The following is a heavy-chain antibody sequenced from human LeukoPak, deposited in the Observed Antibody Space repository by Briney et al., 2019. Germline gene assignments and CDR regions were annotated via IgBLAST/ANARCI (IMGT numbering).Heavy chain of an antibody. CDR2: IYYSGST. V-gene: IGHV4-31*03. CDR3: ASVRGLGVITPYLDY. D-gene: IGHD3-16*02. Sequence: SETLSLTCTVSGGSISSGGYYWSWIRQHPGKGLELIGYIYYSGSTYYNPSLKSRVTISVDTSKNQFSLKLSSVTAADTAVYYCASVRGLGVITPYLDYWGQGTLVTVSS. J-gene: IGHJ4*02. CDR1: GGSISSGGYY.